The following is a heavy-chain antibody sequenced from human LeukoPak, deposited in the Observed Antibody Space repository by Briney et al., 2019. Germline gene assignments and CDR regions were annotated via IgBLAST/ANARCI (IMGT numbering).Heavy chain of an antibody. V-gene: IGHV1-18*01. CDR3: AREGGIAAAGGNWFDP. CDR2: ISAYNGNT. J-gene: IGHJ5*02. D-gene: IGHD6-13*01. Sequence: VASVKVSCKASGYTFTSYGISWVRQAPGQGLEWMGWISAYNGNTNYAQKLQGRVTMTTDTSTSTAYMELRSLRSDDTAVYYCAREGGIAAAGGNWFDPWGQGTLVTVSS. CDR1: GYTFTSYG.